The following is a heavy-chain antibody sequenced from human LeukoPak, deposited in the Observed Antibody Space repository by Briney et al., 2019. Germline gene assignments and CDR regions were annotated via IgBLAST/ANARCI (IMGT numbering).Heavy chain of an antibody. D-gene: IGHD3-16*01. V-gene: IGHV4-34*01. Sequence: SETLSLTCAVYGGSFSGYYWSWIRQPPGKGLEWIGEINHSGSTNYNPSLKSRVTISVDTSKNQFSLKLSSVTAADTAVYYCARGLGGRWFDPWGQGTLVTVSS. CDR3: ARGLGGRWFDP. CDR2: INHSGST. CDR1: GGSFSGYY. J-gene: IGHJ5*02.